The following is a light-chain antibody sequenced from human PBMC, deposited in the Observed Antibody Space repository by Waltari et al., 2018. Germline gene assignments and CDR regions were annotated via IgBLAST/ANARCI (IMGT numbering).Light chain of an antibody. CDR2: LGS. Sequence: DIVMTQSPLSLPVTPGEPASISCRSSPSLLHSNGYNYLDWYLQKPGQSPQLLIYLGSNRASGVPDRFSGSGSGTDFTLQISRVEAEDVGVYYCMQALQTPTFGGGTKVEIK. V-gene: IGKV2-28*01. CDR3: MQALQTPT. J-gene: IGKJ4*01. CDR1: PSLLHSNGYNY.